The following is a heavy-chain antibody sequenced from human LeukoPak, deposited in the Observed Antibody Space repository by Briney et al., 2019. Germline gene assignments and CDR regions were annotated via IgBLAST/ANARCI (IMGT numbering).Heavy chain of an antibody. CDR3: AGSGSDYNVGYYYYGMDV. D-gene: IGHD3-10*01. CDR1: GYTFNMYG. CDR2: INSYSGNT. J-gene: IGHJ6*02. V-gene: IGHV1-18*01. Sequence: ASVKVSCKASGYTFNMYGISWVRQAPGQGLEWMGWINSYSGNTNYAQKVQGRVTMTRDTSTSTAYMELRSLRSDDTAVYYCAGSGSDYNVGYYYYGMDVWGQGTTVTVSS.